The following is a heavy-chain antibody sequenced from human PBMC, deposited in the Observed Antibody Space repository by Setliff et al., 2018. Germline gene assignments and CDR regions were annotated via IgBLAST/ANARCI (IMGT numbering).Heavy chain of an antibody. CDR1: GYTFTNYA. Sequence: ASVKVSCKASGYTFTNYALNWVRQAPGQGLEWMGGINTNTGNPTYAQAFTGRVVFSLDASVGTAYLQIDSLKPEDTAVYYCARAPRYCPNTSCYSWVDPWGQGTLVTVSS. J-gene: IGHJ5*02. CDR3: ARAPRYCPNTSCYSWVDP. V-gene: IGHV7-4-1*01. D-gene: IGHD2-2*01. CDR2: INTNTGNP.